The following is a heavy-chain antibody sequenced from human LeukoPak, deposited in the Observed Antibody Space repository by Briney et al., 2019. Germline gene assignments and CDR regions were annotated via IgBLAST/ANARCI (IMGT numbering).Heavy chain of an antibody. CDR3: VRDLGEYQPLLWIFFDY. V-gene: IGHV1-18*01. CDR2: ISAYNGKT. Sequence: ASEKVSCKASGYTFTSFGISWVRQAPGQGLEWMGWISAYNGKTNYAQKLQGRVAMTTDTSTSTAYMELRSLRSDDTAVYYCVRDLGEYQPLLWIFFDYWGQGTLVTVSS. J-gene: IGHJ4*02. D-gene: IGHD2-2*01. CDR1: GYTFTSFG.